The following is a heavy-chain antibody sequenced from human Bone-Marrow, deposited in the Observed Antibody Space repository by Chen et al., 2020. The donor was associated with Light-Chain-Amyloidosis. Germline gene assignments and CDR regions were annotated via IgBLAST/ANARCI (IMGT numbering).Heavy chain of an antibody. V-gene: IGHV4-39*07. Sequence: QLQLQESGPGLVKPSETLSLTCTVSGGSLSSSIYYWGWIRQPPGKGLEWIGSIHSSGSTYYSPSLKSRVTISVDTSKNQFSLKLDSVTAADTAVYYCTGDVRLEWAFYWGQGILVTVSS. CDR2: IHSSGST. CDR3: TGDVRLEWAFY. CDR1: GGSLSSSIYY. D-gene: IGHD3-3*01. J-gene: IGHJ4*02.